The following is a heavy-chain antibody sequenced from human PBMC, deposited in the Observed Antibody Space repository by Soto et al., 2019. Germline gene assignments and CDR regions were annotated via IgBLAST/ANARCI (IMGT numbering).Heavy chain of an antibody. Sequence: GASVKVSCKASGYTFTRYYMHWVRQAPGQGLEWMGIINPSGGSTSYAQKFQGRVTMTRDTSTSTVYMELSSLRSEDTAVYYCARESMSAREVDPYWGQGTLVTVPQ. V-gene: IGHV1-46*01. D-gene: IGHD1-26*01. CDR2: INPSGGST. CDR1: GYTFTRYY. CDR3: ARESMSAREVDPY. J-gene: IGHJ4*02.